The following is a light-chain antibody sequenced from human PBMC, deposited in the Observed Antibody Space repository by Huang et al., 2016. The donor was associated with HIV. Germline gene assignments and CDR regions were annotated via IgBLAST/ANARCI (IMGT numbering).Light chain of an antibody. V-gene: IGKV3-11*01. Sequence: EIVLTQSPATLSLSPGERATLSCRASQSVSSYLAWYKQKPGQAPRLLIYDASSSATGIPDRFSGSGSGTDFTLTISSLEPEDFAVYYCQQRSNWAPITFGGGTKVEIK. CDR1: QSVSSY. CDR3: QQRSNWAPIT. CDR2: DAS. J-gene: IGKJ4*01.